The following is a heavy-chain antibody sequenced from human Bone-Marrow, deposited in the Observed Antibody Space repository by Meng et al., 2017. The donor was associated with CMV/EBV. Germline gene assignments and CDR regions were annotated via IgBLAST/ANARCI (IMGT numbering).Heavy chain of an antibody. J-gene: IGHJ3*02. CDR2: INHSETT. V-gene: IGHV4-38-2*02. CDR1: GYSISSGYY. Sequence: GSLRLSCTVSGYSISSGYYWGWIRQPPGKWLECIGIINHSETTYHNPSLKSRLTISVDTSKNQFSLKLISVTAADTAVYYCAIAYCSTTRCRDDFDIWGQGTMVTVSS. CDR3: AIAYCSTTRCRDDFDI. D-gene: IGHD2-2*01.